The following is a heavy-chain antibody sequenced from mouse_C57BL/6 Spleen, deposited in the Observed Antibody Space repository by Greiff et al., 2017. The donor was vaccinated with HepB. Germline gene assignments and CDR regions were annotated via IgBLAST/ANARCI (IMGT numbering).Heavy chain of an antibody. V-gene: IGHV10-1*01. Sequence: EVQLQESGGGLVQPKGSLKLSCAASGFSFNTYAMNWVRQAPGKGLEWVARIRSKSNNYATYYADSVKDRFTISRDDSESMLYLQMNNLKTEDTAMYYCVGYYGYDEGFAYWGQGTLVTVSA. CDR2: IRSKSNNYAT. CDR3: VGYYGYDEGFAY. CDR1: GFSFNTYA. D-gene: IGHD2-2*01. J-gene: IGHJ3*01.